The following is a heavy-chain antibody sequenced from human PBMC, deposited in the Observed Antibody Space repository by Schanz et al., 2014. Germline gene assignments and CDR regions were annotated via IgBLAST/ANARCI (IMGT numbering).Heavy chain of an antibody. V-gene: IGHV4-39*02. CDR1: GGSVSSSYFY. Sequence: QLQLQESGPGLVKPSETLSLTCTVSGGSVSSSYFYWGWIRQPPGKGLEWVGSIYYSGSTYYNPSLRSGFPISVDRPKNHFSLKRSSVTAADTAVYYCAVPGGISGVNVWGQGTTVTVSS. CDR2: IYYSGST. D-gene: IGHD2-8*01. J-gene: IGHJ6*02. CDR3: AVPGGISGVNV.